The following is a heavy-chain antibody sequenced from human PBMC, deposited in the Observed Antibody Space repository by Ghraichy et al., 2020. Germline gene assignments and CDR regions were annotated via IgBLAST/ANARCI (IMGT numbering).Heavy chain of an antibody. CDR2: ISGSSTTI. D-gene: IGHD4-17*01. V-gene: IGHV3-48*02. Sequence: GGSLRLSCAGSGFTFSDYSINWVRQAPGKGLEWISYISGSSTTISYADSVKGRFTISRDNAKNSVYLQMDSLRDEDTAVYYCARDPSSRHGDHFDSWGQGTLVTVSS. CDR3: ARDPSSRHGDHFDS. CDR1: GFTFSDYS. J-gene: IGHJ4*02.